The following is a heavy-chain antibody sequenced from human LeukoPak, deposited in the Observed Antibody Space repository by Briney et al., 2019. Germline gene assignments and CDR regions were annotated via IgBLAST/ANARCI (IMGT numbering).Heavy chain of an antibody. J-gene: IGHJ4*02. Sequence: SVKVSCKASGGTFSSYAISWVRQAPGQGLEWMGGIIPIFGTANYAQKFQGRVTITADESTGTAYMELSSLRSEDTAVYYCASIRQGIAAAPYDYWGQGTLVTVSS. V-gene: IGHV1-69*13. CDR2: IIPIFGTA. CDR3: ASIRQGIAAAPYDY. D-gene: IGHD6-13*01. CDR1: GGTFSSYA.